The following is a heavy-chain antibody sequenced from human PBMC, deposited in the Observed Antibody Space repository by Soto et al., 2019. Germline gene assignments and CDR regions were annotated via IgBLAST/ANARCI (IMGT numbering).Heavy chain of an antibody. J-gene: IGHJ4*02. CDR1: GFTFSSYA. Sequence: PGGSLRLSCSASGFTFSSYAMHWVRQAPGKPLEYVSAISSNGGSTYYADSVKGRFTISRDNSKNTLYLQMSSLRAEDTAVYYCVKSRDEYSSSSGGGYFDYWGQGTLVTVSS. CDR2: ISSNGGST. CDR3: VKSRDEYSSSSGGGYFDY. V-gene: IGHV3-64D*06. D-gene: IGHD6-6*01.